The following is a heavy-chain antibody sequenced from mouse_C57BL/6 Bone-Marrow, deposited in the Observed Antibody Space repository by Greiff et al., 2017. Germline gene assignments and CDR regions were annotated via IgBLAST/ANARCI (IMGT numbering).Heavy chain of an antibody. Sequence: EVQLVESEGGLVQPGSSMKLSCTASGFTFSDYYMAWVRQVPEKGLEWVANINYDGSSTYYLDSLKSRFIISRDNAKNILYLQMSSLKSEDTATYYCARDHYGNFYYWYCDVWGTGTTVTVSS. D-gene: IGHD2-1*01. J-gene: IGHJ1*03. CDR1: GFTFSDYY. CDR2: INYDGSST. CDR3: ARDHYGNFYYWYCDV. V-gene: IGHV5-16*01.